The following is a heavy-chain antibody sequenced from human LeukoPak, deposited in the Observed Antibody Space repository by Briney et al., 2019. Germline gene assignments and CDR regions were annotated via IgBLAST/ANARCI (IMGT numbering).Heavy chain of an antibody. V-gene: IGHV3-23*01. J-gene: IGHJ4*02. CDR3: AKEGLYCSSTSCYVEN. D-gene: IGHD2-2*01. CDR1: GFTFTSYA. CDR2: ISGSGGST. Sequence: PGGSLRLSCAASGFTFTSYAMSWVRQAPGKRLEWVSGISGSGGSTYYADSVKGRFTISRDNSKNTLYLQLNSLTAEDTAVYYCAKEGLYCSSTSCYVENWGQGTLVTVSS.